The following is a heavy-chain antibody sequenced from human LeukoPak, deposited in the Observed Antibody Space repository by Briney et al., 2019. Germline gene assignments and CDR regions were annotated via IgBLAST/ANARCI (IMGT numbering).Heavy chain of an antibody. D-gene: IGHD6-19*01. CDR1: GDSVSSNSAA. V-gene: IGHV6-1*01. Sequence: SQTLSLTCAISGDSVSSNSAAWNWIRQSPSRGLEWLGRTYYGSKWYNDYAVSVKSRITINPDTSKNQFSLQLNSVTPEDTAVYYCARDLEYSTGSYYYYYYMDVWGKGTTVTVSS. J-gene: IGHJ6*03. CDR3: ARDLEYSTGSYYYYYYMDV. CDR2: TYYGSKWYN.